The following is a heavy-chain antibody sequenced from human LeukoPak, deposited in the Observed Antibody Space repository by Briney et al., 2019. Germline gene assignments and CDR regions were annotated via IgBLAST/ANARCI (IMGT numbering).Heavy chain of an antibody. V-gene: IGHV4-39*07. D-gene: IGHD6-19*01. CDR2: IYYSGST. Sequence: SETLSLTCTVSGGSISSSSYYWGWIRQPPVKGLEWIGSIYYSGSTYYNPSLKSRVTISVDTSKNQFSLKLSSVTAADTAVYYCATRYSSGWYRGVDYWGQGTLVTVSS. J-gene: IGHJ4*02. CDR1: GGSISSSSYY. CDR3: ATRYSSGWYRGVDY.